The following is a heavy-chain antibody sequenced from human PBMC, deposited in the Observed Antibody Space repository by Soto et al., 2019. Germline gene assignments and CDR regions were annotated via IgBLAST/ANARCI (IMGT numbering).Heavy chain of an antibody. Sequence: QVQLQESGPGLGKPSQTLSLTCTVSGGSISSGGYYWSWIRQRPGKGLEWIGYIDYSGTAYYNPSIKSRVTISGDTSNNHFSLNLSSVTAADTAVYYCARGTKVASFDNWGQGTLVTVSS. CDR2: IDYSGTA. V-gene: IGHV4-31*03. J-gene: IGHJ4*02. CDR3: ARGTKVASFDN. D-gene: IGHD1-1*01. CDR1: GGSISSGGYY.